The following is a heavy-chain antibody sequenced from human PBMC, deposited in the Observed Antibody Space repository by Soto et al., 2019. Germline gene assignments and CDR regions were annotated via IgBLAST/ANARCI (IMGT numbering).Heavy chain of an antibody. CDR2: ISGSGGST. CDR1: GFTFSSYA. CDR3: AKASGWFGEFDY. Sequence: EVQLLESGGGLVQPGGSLRLSCAASGFTFSSYAMSWVRQAPGKGLEWVSAISGSGGSTYYADSVKGRFTISRDNSKNTMYLEMNSLRAEDTAVYYCAKASGWFGEFDYWGQGTLVTVSS. V-gene: IGHV3-23*01. J-gene: IGHJ4*02. D-gene: IGHD3-10*01.